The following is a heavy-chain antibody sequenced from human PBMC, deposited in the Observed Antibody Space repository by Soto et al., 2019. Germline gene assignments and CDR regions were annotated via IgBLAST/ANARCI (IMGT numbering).Heavy chain of an antibody. CDR1: GFTFNSYW. CDR2: IKPDGRET. V-gene: IGHV3-7*01. D-gene: IGHD4-17*01. Sequence: EVQLVESGGALVQPGGSLRLSCAASGFTFNSYWMAWVRQAPGKGLEWVANIKPDGRETHYVHSVKCRFTISRDNAKNSVYLQMSSLRAEDTAVHYCVKSHYGFRAGGGQGTAVTVSS. J-gene: IGHJ4*02. CDR3: VKSHYGFRAG.